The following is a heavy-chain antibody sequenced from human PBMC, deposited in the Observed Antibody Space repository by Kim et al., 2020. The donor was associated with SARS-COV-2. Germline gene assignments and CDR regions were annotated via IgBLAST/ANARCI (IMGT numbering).Heavy chain of an antibody. CDR1: GFTFSSFW. CDR3: VRGMPSY. Sequence: GGSLRLSCAASGFTFSSFWIHWVRQAPGKGLVWVSNIDNDGRTTTYADSVKGRFTITRDNAKNTLYLQLNSLRVDDTAVYYCVRGMPSYWSQGALVTVSS. D-gene: IGHD2-2*01. V-gene: IGHV3-74*01. J-gene: IGHJ4*02. CDR2: IDNDGRTT.